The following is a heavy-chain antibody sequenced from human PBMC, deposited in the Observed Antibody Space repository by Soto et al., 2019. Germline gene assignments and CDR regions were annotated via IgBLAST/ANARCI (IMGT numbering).Heavy chain of an antibody. J-gene: IGHJ4*02. Sequence: GGSLRLSCAASGFTFSSYSMNWVRQAPGKGLEWVSSIFISSSYIYYADSVKGRFIISRDNAKNSLFLQMISLRAEDTAVYYCARGPSRDYWGQGTLVTVSS. CDR3: ARGPSRDY. CDR2: IFISSSYI. V-gene: IGHV3-21*01. CDR1: GFTFSSYS.